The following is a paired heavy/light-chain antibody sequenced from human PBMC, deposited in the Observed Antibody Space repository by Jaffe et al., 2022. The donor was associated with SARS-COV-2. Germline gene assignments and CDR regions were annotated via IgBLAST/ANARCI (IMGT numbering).Light chain of an antibody. CDR2: DNN. Sequence: QSVLTQPPSVSAAPGQKVTISCSGSSSNIGDNYVSWYQQLPGTAPKLLIYDNNKRPSGIPDRFSGSKSGTSATLGITGLQTGDEADYYCGTWDSSLSAGVFGGGTKLTVL. CDR3: GTWDSSLSAGV. J-gene: IGLJ3*02. CDR1: SSNIGDNY. V-gene: IGLV1-51*01.
Heavy chain of an antibody. V-gene: IGHV3-23*01. J-gene: IGHJ4*02. Sequence: EVQLLESGGGLVQPGGSLRLSCAASGFTLSSYAMSWVRQAPGKGLEWVSGISGSGGSTNYADSVKGRFTISRDNSKNTVHLQMNSLRAEDTAVYYCAKRSGSYSSSSADYWGQGTLVTVSS. CDR2: ISGSGGST. CDR1: GFTLSSYA. CDR3: AKRSGSYSSSSADY. D-gene: IGHD6-13*01.